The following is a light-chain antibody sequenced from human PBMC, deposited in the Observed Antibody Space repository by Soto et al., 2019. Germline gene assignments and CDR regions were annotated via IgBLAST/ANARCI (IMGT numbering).Light chain of an antibody. J-gene: IGLJ2*01. CDR1: SSNIGSKY. CDR2: RNN. V-gene: IGLV1-47*01. Sequence: QAVVTQPPSASGTPGRRVTISCSGSSSNIGSKYVFWYQQLPGTAPKLLIYRNNQRPSGVPDRFSGSKSGTSASLAISGLRSEDEADYYCAAWDDSLSGLVVFGGGTKLTFL. CDR3: AAWDDSLSGLVV.